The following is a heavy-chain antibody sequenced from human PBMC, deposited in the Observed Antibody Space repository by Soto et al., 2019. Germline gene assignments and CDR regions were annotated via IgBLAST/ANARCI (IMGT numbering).Heavy chain of an antibody. CDR1: GYSITAGGYY. V-gene: IGHV4-31*03. Sequence: SETLSLTCSVSGYSITAGGYYWSWIRQHPGKGLEWIGSFYSSGSIIYNPSLKSRVSISGDTSRNQFSMTLTSVTAAGTALYYCARMYSSGSGWFHPWGQGTLVTVS. D-gene: IGHD3-22*01. J-gene: IGHJ5*02. CDR3: ARMYSSGSGWFHP. CDR2: FYSSGSI.